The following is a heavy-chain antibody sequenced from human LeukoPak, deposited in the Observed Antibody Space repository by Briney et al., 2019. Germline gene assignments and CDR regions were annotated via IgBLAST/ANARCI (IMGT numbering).Heavy chain of an antibody. CDR2: IYHSGST. J-gene: IGHJ6*02. V-gene: IGHV4-4*02. CDR3: ARSVVVPAAMYYYYYYGMDV. D-gene: IGHD2-2*01. Sequence: PSETLSLTRAVSGGSISSSNWWSWVRQPPGKGLEWIGEIYHSGSTNYNPSLKSRVTISVDKSKNQFSLKLSSVTAADTAVYYCARSVVVPAAMYYYYYYGMDVWGQGTTVTVSS. CDR1: GGSISSSNW.